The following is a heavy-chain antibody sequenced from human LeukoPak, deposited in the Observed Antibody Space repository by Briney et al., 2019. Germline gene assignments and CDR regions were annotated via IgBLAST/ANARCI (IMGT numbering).Heavy chain of an antibody. CDR2: IYYSGST. V-gene: IGHV4-59*01. CDR1: GGSISSYY. D-gene: IGHD5-24*01. J-gene: IGHJ4*02. Sequence: PSETLSLTCSVSGGSISSYYWRWIRQPPGKGLEWIAYIYYSGSTNYNPAVKGRVTISVDTSKNKFSLKMSSVTAADTAVYYCASAPPSVEKATMKFDYWGQGTLVTVSS. CDR3: ASAPPSVEKATMKFDY.